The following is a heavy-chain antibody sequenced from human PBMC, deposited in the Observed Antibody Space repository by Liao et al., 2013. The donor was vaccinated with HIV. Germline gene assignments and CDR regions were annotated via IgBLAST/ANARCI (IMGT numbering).Heavy chain of an antibody. CDR1: GGSTSSYY. D-gene: IGHD2-15*01. J-gene: IGHJ1*01. Sequence: QVQLQESGPGLVKPSETLALTCSVSGGSTSSYYWAWIRQPAGKGLEWIGHFYTTGTTNYKPSLKSRVSMSLDMSKKQFFLTLTSVTAADTAIYYCVAALGLPWEHWGPGTQVTVSS. V-gene: IGHV4-4*07. CDR2: FYTTGTT. CDR3: VAALGLPWEH.